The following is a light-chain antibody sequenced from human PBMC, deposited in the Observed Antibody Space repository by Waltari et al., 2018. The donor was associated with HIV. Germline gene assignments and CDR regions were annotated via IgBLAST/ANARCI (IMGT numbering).Light chain of an antibody. J-gene: IGLJ2*01. CDR1: TPTIASNY. CDR3: VAWDDSLGGVV. CDR2: GNN. Sequence: SVLTQPPSASGTPGQRVTISCSGRTPTIASNYDFWYQHLPGTAPKHLIHGNNQRPSGVPDRFSGSTSGTSASLAISGLRSEDEAEYYCVAWDDSLGGVVFGGGTKVAVL. V-gene: IGLV1-47*01.